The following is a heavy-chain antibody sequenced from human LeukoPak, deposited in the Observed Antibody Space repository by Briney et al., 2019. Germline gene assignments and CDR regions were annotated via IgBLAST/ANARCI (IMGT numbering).Heavy chain of an antibody. J-gene: IGHJ4*02. Sequence: GGSLRLSCAASGFTFSTYWMIWVRQAPGKGLEWVAVISFDGTNKYYADSVKGRFTISRDNSKNTLFLQMSRLRAEDTSVYYCARDRGADVFDFWGQGTLVTVSS. V-gene: IGHV3-30-3*01. CDR3: ARDRGADVFDF. CDR2: ISFDGTNK. D-gene: IGHD3-16*01. CDR1: GFTFSTYW.